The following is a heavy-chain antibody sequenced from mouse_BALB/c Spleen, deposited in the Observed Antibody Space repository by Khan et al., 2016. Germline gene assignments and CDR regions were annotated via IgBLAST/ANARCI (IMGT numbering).Heavy chain of an antibody. V-gene: IGHV3-2*02. Sequence: EVQLVESGPGLVKPSQSLSLTCTVTGYSIISDYAWNWIRQFPGDKLEWMGYITYSGSTTYNPSLKSRISITRATSKNQFFLQLSSVTPADTATFYCARSGFNYASFSYWGQGTLVTVSA. CDR2: ITYSGST. CDR1: GYSIISDYA. CDR3: ARSGFNYASFSY. J-gene: IGHJ3*01. D-gene: IGHD2-1*01.